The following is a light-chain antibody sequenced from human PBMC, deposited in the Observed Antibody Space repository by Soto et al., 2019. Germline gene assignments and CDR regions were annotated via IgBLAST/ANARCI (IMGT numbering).Light chain of an antibody. CDR2: GAS. Sequence: EIVLTQSPCTLSLSPLERSTLSCRASQSASSSYLAWYQQKPGQAPRLLIYGASSRATGIPDRFSGSGSGTDFTLTISRLEPEDFAVYYCQQYGSSPKTFGQGTKVDIK. V-gene: IGKV3-20*01. CDR3: QQYGSSPKT. CDR1: QSASSSY. J-gene: IGKJ1*01.